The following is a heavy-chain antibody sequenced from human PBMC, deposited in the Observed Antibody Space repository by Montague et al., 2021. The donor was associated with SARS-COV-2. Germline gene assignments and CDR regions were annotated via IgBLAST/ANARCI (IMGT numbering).Heavy chain of an antibody. CDR3: ARVTTVTYPYYYYYGMDV. CDR2: IGWDDDK. D-gene: IGHD4-11*01. Sequence: PALVTPTQTLTLTCTFSGFSLSTSGMCVSWIRQPPGKALEWLALIGWDDDKYYSTSLKTRLTISKDTSKNQVVLTMTNMDPVDTATYYCARVTTVTYPYYYYYGMDVWGQGTTVTVSS. V-gene: IGHV2-70*01. CDR1: GFSLSTSGMC. J-gene: IGHJ6*02.